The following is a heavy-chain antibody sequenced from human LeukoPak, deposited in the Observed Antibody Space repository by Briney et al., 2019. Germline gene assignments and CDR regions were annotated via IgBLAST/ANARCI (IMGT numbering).Heavy chain of an antibody. CDR3: AKPTRGSGSFLIDY. J-gene: IGHJ4*02. D-gene: IGHD1-26*01. CDR2: IWDDGSYK. CDR1: GFSFSNYG. V-gene: IGHV3-33*06. Sequence: PGGSLRLSCEASGFSFSNYGMHWVRQAPGKGLEWVAVIWDDGSYKYYADSVKGRFTISRDNSKNTLYLQMNSLRAEDTAVYYCAKPTRGSGSFLIDYWGQGTLVTVS.